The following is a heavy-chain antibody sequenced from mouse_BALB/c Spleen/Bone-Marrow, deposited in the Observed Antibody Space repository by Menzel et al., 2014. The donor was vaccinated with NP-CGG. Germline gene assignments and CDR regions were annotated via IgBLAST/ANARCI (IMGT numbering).Heavy chain of an antibody. CDR2: ISSGGSST. V-gene: IGHV5-6*01. Sequence: EVQGVESGGDLVKPGGSLKLSCVASGFTFSSYGMSWVRQTPDKRLEWVATISSGGSSTYYPASVKGRFTISRDNAKSTLYLQMSSLNFEDTAMYYCTRRPLQANSYFDCWGQGTTLTVSS. J-gene: IGHJ2*01. CDR1: GFTFSSYG. D-gene: IGHD3-2*02. CDR3: TRRPLQANSYFDC.